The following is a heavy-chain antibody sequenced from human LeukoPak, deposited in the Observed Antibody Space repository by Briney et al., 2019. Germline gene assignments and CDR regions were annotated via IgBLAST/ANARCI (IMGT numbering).Heavy chain of an antibody. D-gene: IGHD1-7*01. CDR1: GGSISSYY. V-gene: IGHV4-59*01. J-gene: IGHJ6*03. CDR2: IYYSGST. Sequence: PSETLSLTCIVSGGSISSYYWSWIRQPPGKGLEWIGYIYYSGSTNYNPSLKSRVTISVDTSKNQFSLKLSSVTAADTAVYYCARRELELRGRYYYYYMDVWGKGTTVTVSS. CDR3: ARRELELRGRYYYYYMDV.